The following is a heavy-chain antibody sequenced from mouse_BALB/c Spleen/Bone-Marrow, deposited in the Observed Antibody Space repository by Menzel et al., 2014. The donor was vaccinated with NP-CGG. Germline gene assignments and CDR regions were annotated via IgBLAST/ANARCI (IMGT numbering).Heavy chain of an antibody. CDR1: GFSLTGYG. Sequence: QVQLKESGPGLVAPSQSLSITCTVSGFSLTGYGVSWVRQSPGKGLEWLGMIWGDGSTDYNLALKSRLSISKDNSKSQVFLKMNSLQTDDTARYYYARDSFLITRALDYWGQGTSVTVSS. V-gene: IGHV2-6-7*01. J-gene: IGHJ4*01. CDR2: IWGDGST. D-gene: IGHD2-4*01. CDR3: ARDSFLITRALDY.